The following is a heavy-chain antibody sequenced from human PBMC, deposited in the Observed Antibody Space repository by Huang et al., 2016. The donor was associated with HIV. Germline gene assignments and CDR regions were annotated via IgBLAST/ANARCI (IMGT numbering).Heavy chain of an antibody. CDR3: ARDLWLRDLYYYYYMDV. Sequence: QVQLVESGGGVVQPGRSLRLSCAASRFTFSNCAMHWVRQAPGKGLGWVAGISNEGSNKYYADAVKGRFTISRDNSKNTLYLQMNSLRAEDTAVYYCARDLWLRDLYYYYYMDVWGKGTTVTVSS. V-gene: IGHV3-30-3*01. J-gene: IGHJ6*03. D-gene: IGHD5-12*01. CDR2: ISNEGSNK. CDR1: RFTFSNCA.